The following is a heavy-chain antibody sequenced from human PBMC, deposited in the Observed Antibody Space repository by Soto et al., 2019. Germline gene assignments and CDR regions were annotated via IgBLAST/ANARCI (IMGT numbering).Heavy chain of an antibody. V-gene: IGHV1-8*02. CDR3: TRNLYNTGDFDH. CDR1: GYTFTDYD. J-gene: IGHJ4*02. D-gene: IGHD1-20*01. Sequence: QVQLMQSGAEGRKPGASVKVSCKASGYTFTDYDINWVRQATGQGLEWLGWMTPKSGYTGYAQKLQGRVTLTRDTARGTAYMELSSLTSEDTAVYYCTRNLYNTGDFDHWGQGTLVTVSS. CDR2: MTPKSGYT.